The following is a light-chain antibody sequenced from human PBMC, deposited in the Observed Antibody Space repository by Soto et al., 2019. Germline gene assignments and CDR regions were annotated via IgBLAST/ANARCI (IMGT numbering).Light chain of an antibody. CDR2: GAS. Sequence: EIVLTQSPGTLSLSPGERATLSCRPSQSLISMSLAWYQQKPGKAPRTLISGASSRATGIPDRFSGSGSGTDFTLTISRLEPEDFAVYYCQQYGSSPRTFGQGTKVDIK. V-gene: IGKV3-20*01. CDR1: QSLISMS. CDR3: QQYGSSPRT. J-gene: IGKJ1*01.